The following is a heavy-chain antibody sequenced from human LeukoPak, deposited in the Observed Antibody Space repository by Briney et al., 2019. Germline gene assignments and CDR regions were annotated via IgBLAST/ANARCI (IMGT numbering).Heavy chain of an antibody. J-gene: IGHJ3*02. CDR2: IKSKTHGGTT. D-gene: IGHD2/OR15-2a*01. CDR1: GFTFSNAW. CDR3: TTVEYAAFDI. V-gene: IGHV3-15*01. Sequence: KAGGSLRLSCAASGFTFSNAWMSWVRQAPGKGLEWVGLIKSKTHGGTTDYAAPVKGTFTISRDDSRNTLYLQMNSLKTEDTAIYYCTTVEYAAFDIWGQGTMVTVSS.